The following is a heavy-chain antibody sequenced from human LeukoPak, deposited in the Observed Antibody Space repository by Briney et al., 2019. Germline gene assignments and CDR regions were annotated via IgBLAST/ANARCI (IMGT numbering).Heavy chain of an antibody. V-gene: IGHV3-7*01. CDR1: GFTFSNFW. D-gene: IGHD2-15*01. CDR3: AKDLGYVCSGGSCYQADY. CDR2: IKQDETEK. J-gene: IGHJ4*02. Sequence: GGSLRLSCTASGFTFSNFWMGWVRQAPGKGLEWVANIKQDETEKFYLGSVKGRFTISRDNAKNTLYLQMNSLRAEDTAVYYCAKDLGYVCSGGSCYQADYWGQGTLVTVSS.